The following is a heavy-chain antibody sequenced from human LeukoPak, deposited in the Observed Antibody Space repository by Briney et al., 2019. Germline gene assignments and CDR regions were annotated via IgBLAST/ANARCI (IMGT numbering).Heavy chain of an antibody. CDR3: ARDRIAAPDDFDY. CDR1: GYTFTDYY. J-gene: IGHJ4*02. CDR2: INPNSGDT. Sequence: ASVKVSCKASGYTFTDYYMHWVRQAPGQGLEWMGWINPNSGDTNYAQNFQGRVTMTRDTSINTAYVEVSRPRSDDTAVYYCARDRIAAPDDFDYWGQGTPVTVSS. D-gene: IGHD6-13*01. V-gene: IGHV1-2*02.